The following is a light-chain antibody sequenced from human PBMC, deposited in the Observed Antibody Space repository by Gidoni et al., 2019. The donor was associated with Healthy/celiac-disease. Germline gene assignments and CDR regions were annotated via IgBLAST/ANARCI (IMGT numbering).Light chain of an antibody. CDR1: QCISNY. V-gene: IGKV1-27*01. CDR2: AAS. J-gene: IGKJ1*01. Sequence: DIQMTQSPSSLSASVGDRVTITCRASQCISNYLAWYQQKPGKVPKLLIYAASTLQSGLPSRFSGSGSGTDFTLTISSLQPEDVATYYCRKYNSAPQTFGQGTKVEIK. CDR3: RKYNSAPQT.